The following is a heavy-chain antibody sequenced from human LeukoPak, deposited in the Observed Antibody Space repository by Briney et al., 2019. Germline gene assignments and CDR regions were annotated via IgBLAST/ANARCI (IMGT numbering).Heavy chain of an antibody. Sequence: ASVKVSCKASGYTFISYYMHWVRQAPGQGLEWMGIVNPSGGSTNYAQKFQGRVTMTRDTSTSTVFMELSSLRSEDTAVYYCARAEVIVGTTGFDYWGQGTLVTVSS. CDR1: GYTFISYY. J-gene: IGHJ4*02. D-gene: IGHD1-26*01. V-gene: IGHV1-46*01. CDR2: VNPSGGST. CDR3: ARAEVIVGTTGFDY.